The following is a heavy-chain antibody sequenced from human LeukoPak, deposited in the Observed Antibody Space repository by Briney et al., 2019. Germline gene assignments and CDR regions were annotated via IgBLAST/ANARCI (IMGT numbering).Heavy chain of an antibody. CDR1: GFTFSSYG. CDR2: ISSSSSYI. J-gene: IGHJ4*02. D-gene: IGHD2-2*01. V-gene: IGHV3-21*01. Sequence: GGSLRLSCAASGFTFSSYGMNWVRQAPGKGLEWVSSISSSSSYIYYADSVKGRFTISRDNAKNSLYLQMNSLRAEDTAVYYCARDKSSTSYYIFDYWGQGTLVTVSS. CDR3: ARDKSSTSYYIFDY.